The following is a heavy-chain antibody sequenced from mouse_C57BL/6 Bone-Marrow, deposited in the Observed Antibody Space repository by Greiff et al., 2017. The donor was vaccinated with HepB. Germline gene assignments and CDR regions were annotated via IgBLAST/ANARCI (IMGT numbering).Heavy chain of an antibody. CDR3: AKEGIYYDYDDAMDY. D-gene: IGHD2-4*01. CDR1: GYTFTDYY. V-gene: IGHV1-26*01. J-gene: IGHJ4*01. Sequence: EVKLVESGPELVKPGASVKISCKASGYTFTDYYMNWVKQSHGKSLEWIGDINPNNGGTSYNQKFKGKATLTVDKSSSTAYMELRSLTSEDSAVYYWAKEGIYYDYDDAMDYWGQGTSVTVSS. CDR2: INPNNGGT.